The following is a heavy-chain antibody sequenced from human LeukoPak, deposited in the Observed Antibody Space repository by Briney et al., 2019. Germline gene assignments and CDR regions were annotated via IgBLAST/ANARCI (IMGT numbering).Heavy chain of an antibody. Sequence: GGSLRLSCAASGFILSGFAMSWVRRTPGKGLEWVSGNSGSGDNTLYADSVKGRFTISRDNSKNTLYLEMNSLRAEDTAIYYCAKMKGHPLPKYYMDVWGQGTTVTVSS. CDR1: GFILSGFA. V-gene: IGHV3-23*01. D-gene: IGHD1-26*01. CDR2: NSGSGDNT. J-gene: IGHJ6*01. CDR3: AKMKGHPLPKYYMDV.